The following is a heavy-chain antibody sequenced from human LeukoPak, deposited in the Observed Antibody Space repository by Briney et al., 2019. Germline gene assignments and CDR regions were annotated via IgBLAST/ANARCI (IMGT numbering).Heavy chain of an antibody. D-gene: IGHD4-23*01. CDR2: ISGSGGST. CDR1: GFTFSSYA. V-gene: IGHV3-23*01. Sequence: GGSLRLSCAASGFTFSSYAMSWVRQAPGKGLDCVSAISGSGGSTYYADSVKGRFTISRDNSKNTLYLQMNSLRAEDTAVYYCAKGNGGNWEPDYWGQGTLVTVSS. CDR3: AKGNGGNWEPDY. J-gene: IGHJ4*02.